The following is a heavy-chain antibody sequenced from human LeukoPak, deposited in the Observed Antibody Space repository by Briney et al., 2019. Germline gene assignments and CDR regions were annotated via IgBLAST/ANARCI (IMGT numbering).Heavy chain of an antibody. CDR3: ARDISDYSGSYNWFDP. J-gene: IGHJ5*02. CDR1: GGSIRFYY. V-gene: IGHV4-4*07. Sequence: SETLSLTCTVSGGSIRFYYWSWLRRPAGKGLEWIGRIYTSGSTNYNPSLKSRVTISVDKSKNQFSLKLNSVTAADTAVYYCARDISDYSGSYNWFDPWGQGTLVTVSS. D-gene: IGHD1-26*01. CDR2: IYTSGST.